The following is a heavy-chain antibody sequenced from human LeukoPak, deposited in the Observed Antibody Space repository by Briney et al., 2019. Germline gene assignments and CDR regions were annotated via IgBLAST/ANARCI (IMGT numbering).Heavy chain of an antibody. V-gene: IGHV4-30-2*01. CDR2: IYHSGSH. CDR1: GGSIISGGYS. D-gene: IGHD6-13*01. CDR3: ARYFGAAGILDY. Sequence: SETLPLTCVVSGGSIISGGYSGRGIRQPPGKGLEWIGYIYHSGSHYYNPSLESRVTISVDRSKNQLSLKLSSVTAADTGVYYSARYFGAAGILDYWGQGTLVTVSS. J-gene: IGHJ4*02.